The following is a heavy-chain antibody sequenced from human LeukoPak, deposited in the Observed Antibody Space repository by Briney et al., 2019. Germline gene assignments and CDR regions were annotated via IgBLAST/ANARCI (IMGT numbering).Heavy chain of an antibody. CDR1: GFTFRDFY. CDR3: ARESYDFWSGYPQFFDP. CDR2: ISNSGGTI. J-gene: IGHJ5*02. D-gene: IGHD3-3*01. Sequence: GGSLRLSCAASGFTFRDFYMSWIRQAPGKGPEWLSYISNSGGTIYYADSVKGRFTISRDNTKNSVYLQMNSLRVEDTAVYYCARESYDFWSGYPQFFDPWGQGTMVIVSS. V-gene: IGHV3-11*01.